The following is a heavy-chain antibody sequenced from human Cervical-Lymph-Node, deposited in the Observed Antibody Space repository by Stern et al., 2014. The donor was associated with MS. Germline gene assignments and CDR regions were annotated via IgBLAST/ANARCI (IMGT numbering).Heavy chain of an antibody. CDR3: ARDCLMDFWSGCHDY. D-gene: IGHD3-3*01. Sequence: QMQLVESGAEVKKPGASVKVSCKASGYTFTGYYMHWVRQAPGQGLEYMGWINPNSGGTNYAQKFHGRVTMTRDTSISTAYMELSRLRSDDTAVYYCARDCLMDFWSGCHDYWGQGTLVTVSS. CDR2: INPNSGGT. CDR1: GYTFTGYY. J-gene: IGHJ4*02. V-gene: IGHV1-2*02.